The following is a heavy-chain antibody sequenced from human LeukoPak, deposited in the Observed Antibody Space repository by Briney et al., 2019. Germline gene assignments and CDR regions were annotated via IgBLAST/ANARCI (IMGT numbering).Heavy chain of an antibody. CDR3: AGEKPRYTSSFDI. D-gene: IGHD6-13*01. Sequence: SQTLSLTCAISGGSVSSNSAAWNWIRQSPSRGLEWLGRTYYRSKWYQDYAVSVKSRITINPDTSKNHFFLRLNSVTPEDTAVYYCAGEKPRYTSSFDIWGQGTMVTVSS. V-gene: IGHV6-1*01. CDR2: TYYRSKWYQ. J-gene: IGHJ3*02. CDR1: GGSVSSNSAA.